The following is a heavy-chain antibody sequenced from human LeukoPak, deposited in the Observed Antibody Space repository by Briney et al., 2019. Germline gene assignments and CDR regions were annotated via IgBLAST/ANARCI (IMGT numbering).Heavy chain of an antibody. D-gene: IGHD3-10*01. J-gene: IGHJ5*02. Sequence: VASVKVSCKASGYIFTGYYLHWVRQAPGQGLEWMGWINPNSGGTHYAQKFQGRVTMTRDTSINTAYAELSSLRSDDSAVYYCARDHYGVRGVVIEVLGSWGQGTLITVSS. CDR3: ARDHYGVRGVVIEVLGS. CDR1: GYIFTGYY. V-gene: IGHV1-2*02. CDR2: INPNSGGT.